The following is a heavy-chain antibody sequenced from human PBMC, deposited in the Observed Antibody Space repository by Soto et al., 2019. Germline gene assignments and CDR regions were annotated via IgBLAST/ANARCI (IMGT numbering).Heavy chain of an antibody. CDR3: ARVSLVVPPPRVGWFDP. Sequence: QVQLQESGPGLVKPSQTLSLTCTVSGGSISSGGYYWSWIRQHPGKGLEWIGYIYYSGSTYYNPSLKSRVTISVDTSKNQFSLKLSSVTAADTAVYYCARVSLVVPPPRVGWFDPWGQGTLVTVSS. CDR1: GGSISSGGYY. V-gene: IGHV4-31*03. CDR2: IYYSGST. J-gene: IGHJ5*02. D-gene: IGHD2-2*01.